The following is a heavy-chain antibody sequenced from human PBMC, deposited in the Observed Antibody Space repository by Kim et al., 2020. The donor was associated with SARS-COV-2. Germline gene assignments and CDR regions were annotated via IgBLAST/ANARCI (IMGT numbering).Heavy chain of an antibody. J-gene: IGHJ6*01. Sequence: GGSLRLSCAASGFTFGAYAMHWVRQVAGKGLEWVSGISRNSDGLGYAAAVKGRFTICSVNAKISLYLQMNRLGGEDTALYYSAKDVRWRHSFYYGIEVWG. D-gene: IGHD2-21*02. CDR3: AKDVRWRHSFYYGIEV. V-gene: IGHV3-9*01. CDR2: ISRNSDGL. CDR1: GFTFGAYA.